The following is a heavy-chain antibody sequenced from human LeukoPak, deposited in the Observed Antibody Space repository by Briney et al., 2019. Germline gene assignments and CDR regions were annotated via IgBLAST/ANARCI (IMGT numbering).Heavy chain of an antibody. J-gene: IGHJ4*02. D-gene: IGHD3-10*01. Sequence: GGSLRLSCEASGFTFSTYSMNWVRQPPGKGLEWVSYISSSSSHIYYADSVKGRFTISRDNAKNSLYLQMNSLRDEDTAVYYCARVLGRRLDYWGQGTLVTVSS. V-gene: IGHV3-48*02. CDR2: ISSSSSHI. CDR3: ARVLGRRLDY. CDR1: GFTFSTYS.